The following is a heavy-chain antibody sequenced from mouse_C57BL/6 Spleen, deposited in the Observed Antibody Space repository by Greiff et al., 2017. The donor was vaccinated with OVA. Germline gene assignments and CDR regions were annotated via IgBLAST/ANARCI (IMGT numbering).Heavy chain of an antibody. CDR1: GYSITSGYY. J-gene: IGHJ1*03. CDR2: ISYDGSN. D-gene: IGHD4-1*01. V-gene: IGHV3-6*01. CDR3: ARRGTGTRYFDV. Sequence: EVQLQQSGPGLVKPSQSLSLTCSVTGYSITSGYYWNWIRQLPGNKLEWMGYISYDGSNNYNPSLKNRISITRDTSKNQFFLKLNSVTTEDTATYYCARRGTGTRYFDVWGTGTTVTVSS.